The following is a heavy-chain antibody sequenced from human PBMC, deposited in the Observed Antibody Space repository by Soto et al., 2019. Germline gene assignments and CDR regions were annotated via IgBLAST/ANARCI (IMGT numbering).Heavy chain of an antibody. CDR1: GGSFSGYY. CDR2: INHSGST. Sequence: QVQLQQWGAGLLKPSETLSLTCAVYGGSFSGYYWTWIRQTPGKGLEWIGEINHSGSTNYNPSPKSRVSISADTSKKQFSLNLTSVTAADSAVYYCARGECSSNYGFTRWALDIWGQGTVVTVSS. CDR3: ARGECSSNYGFTRWALDI. V-gene: IGHV4-34*01. J-gene: IGHJ3*02. D-gene: IGHD2-2*01.